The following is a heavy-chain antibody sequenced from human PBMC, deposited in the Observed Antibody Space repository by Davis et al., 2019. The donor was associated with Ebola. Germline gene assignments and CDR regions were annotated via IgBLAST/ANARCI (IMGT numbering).Heavy chain of an antibody. D-gene: IGHD3-10*01. CDR2: INGDGSST. Sequence: HTGGSLRLSCAASGFTFSSYWMHWVRQAPGKGLVYVSRINGDGSSTAYADSVKGRFTISRDNAKNSLYLQMNSLRAEDTAVYYCAREGLLWFGELLALSYGMDVWGKGTTVTVSS. CDR1: GFTFSSYW. V-gene: IGHV3-74*01. CDR3: AREGLLWFGELLALSYGMDV. J-gene: IGHJ6*04.